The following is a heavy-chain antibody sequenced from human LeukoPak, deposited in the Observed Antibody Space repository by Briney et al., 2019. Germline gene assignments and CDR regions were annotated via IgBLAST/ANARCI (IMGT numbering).Heavy chain of an antibody. Sequence: GGSLRLSCAASGFTFSTYCMHWVRQAPGKGPMWVSRICPDGTVTNYADSVKARFIISRDNARNTVYLQMNSLRVEDTAVYYCVRDFRSADYWGQGTLVAVSS. V-gene: IGHV3-74*01. J-gene: IGHJ4*02. CDR3: VRDFRSADY. CDR2: ICPDGTVT. CDR1: GFTFSTYC.